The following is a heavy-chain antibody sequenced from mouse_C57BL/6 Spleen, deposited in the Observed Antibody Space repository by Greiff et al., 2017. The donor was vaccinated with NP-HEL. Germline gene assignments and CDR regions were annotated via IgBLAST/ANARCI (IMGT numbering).Heavy chain of an antibody. Sequence: QVQLQQSGAELMKPGASVKLSCKATGYTFTGYWIEWVKQRPGHGLEWIGEILPGSGSTNYNEKFKGKATFTVDTSSNTAYMQLSSLTTEDSAIYYCARQDYYYGSSHYLDYWGQGTTLTVSS. V-gene: IGHV1-9*01. D-gene: IGHD1-1*01. CDR2: ILPGSGST. CDR1: GYTFTGYW. J-gene: IGHJ2*01. CDR3: ARQDYYYGSSHYLDY.